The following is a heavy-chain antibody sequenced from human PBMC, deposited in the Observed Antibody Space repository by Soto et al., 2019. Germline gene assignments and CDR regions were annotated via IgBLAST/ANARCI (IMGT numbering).Heavy chain of an antibody. V-gene: IGHV3-30*18. CDR3: AKGDGYFDL. CDR1: GFTFSSYG. J-gene: IGHJ2*01. CDR2: ISYDGSNK. Sequence: QVQLVESGGGVVQPGRSLRLSCAASGFTFSSYGMHWVRQAPGKGLEWVAVISYDGSNKYYADSVKGRFTISRDNSKNTLYLQMTSLRAADTAVYYCAKGDGYFDLWGRGTLVTVSS.